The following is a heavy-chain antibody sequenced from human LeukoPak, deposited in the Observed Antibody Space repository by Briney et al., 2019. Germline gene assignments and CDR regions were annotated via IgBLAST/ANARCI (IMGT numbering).Heavy chain of an antibody. V-gene: IGHV3-48*02. J-gene: IGHJ4*02. CDR3: ATDQRYAFDY. CDR2: IRTTAEGAKYA. D-gene: IGHD3-9*01. Sequence: GGSLRLSCAASGFSFTDYPMNWVRQAPGKGLEWISNIRTTAEGAKYAYYADSVKGRVTISRDDGKNTLYLHMNSLRDDDTAVYYCATDQRYAFDYWGQGILVTVSS. CDR1: GFSFTDYP.